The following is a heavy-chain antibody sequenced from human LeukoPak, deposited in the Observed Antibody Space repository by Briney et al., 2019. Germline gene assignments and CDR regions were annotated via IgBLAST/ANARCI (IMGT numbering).Heavy chain of an antibody. CDR3: AREPPRGYFDY. V-gene: IGHV3-30-3*01. J-gene: IGHJ4*02. CDR1: GFTFSSYA. CDR2: ISYDGSNK. D-gene: IGHD3-10*01. Sequence: PGGSLRLSCAASGFTFSSYAMHWVRQAPGKGLEWVAVISYDGSNKYYAGSVKGRFTISRDNSKNTLYLQMNSLRAEDTAVYYCAREPPRGYFDYWGQGTLVTVSS.